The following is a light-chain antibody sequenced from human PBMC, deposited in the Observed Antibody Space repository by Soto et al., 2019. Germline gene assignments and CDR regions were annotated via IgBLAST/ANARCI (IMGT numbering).Light chain of an antibody. J-gene: IGKJ2*01. CDR3: QQSYSAPVYT. V-gene: IGKV1-39*01. CDR1: QSISSY. CDR2: AAF. Sequence: DLQMTQSPSSLSASVGDRVTITCRASQSISSYLNWYQQKPGKAPKLLIYAAFSLQSGVPSRFSGFGSGTDFTLTITSLQPEDFATYYCQQSYSAPVYTFGQGTKLEIK.